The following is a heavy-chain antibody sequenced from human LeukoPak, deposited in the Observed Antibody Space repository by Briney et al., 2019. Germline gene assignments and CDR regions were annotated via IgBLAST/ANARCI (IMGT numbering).Heavy chain of an antibody. J-gene: IGHJ4*02. Sequence: ASVKVSCKASGYTFTDYYMHWGRQAPGQGLEWMGWINAKSGDTKYAQKFQARVTMTRDTSITTTYMEVSRLSSDDTAVYYCARWYSSGWAFDYWGQGTLVTVSS. V-gene: IGHV1-2*02. CDR3: ARWYSSGWAFDY. CDR2: INAKSGDT. CDR1: GYTFTDYY. D-gene: IGHD6-19*01.